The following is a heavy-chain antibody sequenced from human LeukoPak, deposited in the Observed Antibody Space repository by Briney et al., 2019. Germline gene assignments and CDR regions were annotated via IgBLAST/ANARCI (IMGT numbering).Heavy chain of an antibody. CDR3: ARDVIP. Sequence: SETLSLTCTVSGASISSGTYYWNWIRQSAGKGLEWIGHIDITGSTNYNPSLKSRVTISVDTSKNQFSLRLSSVTAADTAVYYCARDVIPWSQETLVTVSS. D-gene: IGHD3-16*01. J-gene: IGHJ5*02. CDR1: GASISSGTYY. CDR2: IDITGST. V-gene: IGHV4-61*09.